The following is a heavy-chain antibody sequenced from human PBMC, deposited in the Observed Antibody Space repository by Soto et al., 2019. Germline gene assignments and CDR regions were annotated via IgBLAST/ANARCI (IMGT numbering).Heavy chain of an antibody. CDR1: GGTFTSYG. CDR3: AREPNYFDY. CDR2: ISAYNGNK. J-gene: IGHJ4*02. V-gene: IGHV1-18*01. Sequence: VKVSCKASGGTFTSYGISWVRQAPGQGLEWMGWISAYNGNKKYAQKLQGRVTMTTDTSTSTAYMELRSLRSDDTAVYYCAREPNYFDYWGQGTLVTVSS.